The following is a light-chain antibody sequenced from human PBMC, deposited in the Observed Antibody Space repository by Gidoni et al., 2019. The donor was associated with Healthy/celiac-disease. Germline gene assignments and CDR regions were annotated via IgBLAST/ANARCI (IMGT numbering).Light chain of an antibody. CDR2: AAS. V-gene: IGKV1-39*01. CDR1: QSISSY. CDR3: QQSYILIT. Sequence: DIQMTQSPSSLSASVGDRVTIPCRASQSISSYLNWYPQKPGKAPKLLIYAASSLQSGVPSRFSGSGSGTDFTLTISSLQPEDFATYYWQQSYILITFGQGTRLEIK. J-gene: IGKJ5*01.